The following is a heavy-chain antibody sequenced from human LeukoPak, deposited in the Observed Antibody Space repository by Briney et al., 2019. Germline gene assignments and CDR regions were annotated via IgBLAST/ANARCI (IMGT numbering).Heavy chain of an antibody. V-gene: IGHV4-59*03. J-gene: IGHJ4*02. CDR2: IYYRGTT. Sequence: SETLSLTCTVSGGSINSYYWSWIRRPPGEGLEWVGQIYYRGTTNYNPSLKSRVTISIDTSKYQFSLKLNSVTAADTAVYYCAAESERWLLRSWGQGTLVTVSS. D-gene: IGHD1-26*01. CDR3: AAESERWLLRS. CDR1: GGSINSYY.